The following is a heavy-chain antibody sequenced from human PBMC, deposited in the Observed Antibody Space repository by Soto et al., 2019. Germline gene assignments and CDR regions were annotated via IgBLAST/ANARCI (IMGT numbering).Heavy chain of an antibody. D-gene: IGHD2-2*01. CDR1: GYTFTNYA. J-gene: IGHJ6*03. CDR3: DCGHLAVVPVASWFYYMDV. CDR2: INAGNGNT. V-gene: IGHV1-3*01. Sequence: QVQLVQSGAEVEKPGASVKVSCKASGYTFTNYAVHWVRQAPGQRLEWMGWINAGNGNTRYSQNLQGRVTITTDTSARTVYMALSRLRSQESDVSYWDCGHLAVVPVASWFYYMDVWGKGTTVTVSS.